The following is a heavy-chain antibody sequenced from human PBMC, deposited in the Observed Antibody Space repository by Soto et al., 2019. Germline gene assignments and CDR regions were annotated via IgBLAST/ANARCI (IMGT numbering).Heavy chain of an antibody. CDR2: ISYSGST. Sequence: QVQLQESGPGVVKPSQTLSLTCAVSGSSLARGGFYWIWIRQYPGKGLDWIGDISYSGSTRYNPSRKSRITISVDTSKNQVSLELSSVTAADTALYYCATYYDILTGPKGALNYWGQGILVTVSS. CDR1: GSSLARGGFY. D-gene: IGHD3-9*01. J-gene: IGHJ4*02. V-gene: IGHV4-31*11. CDR3: ATYYDILTGPKGALNY.